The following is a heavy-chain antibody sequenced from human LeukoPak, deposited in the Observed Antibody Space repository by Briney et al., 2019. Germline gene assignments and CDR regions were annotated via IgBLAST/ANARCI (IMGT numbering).Heavy chain of an antibody. D-gene: IGHD1-26*01. CDR3: AVGVGATRLFDY. Sequence: GASVKVSCKASGGTFSSYAISRVRQAPGQGLEWMGGIIPIFGTANYAQKFQGRVTITTDESTSTAYMELSSLRSEDTAVYYCAVGVGATRLFDYWGQGTLVTVSS. CDR1: GGTFSSYA. V-gene: IGHV1-69*05. CDR2: IIPIFGTA. J-gene: IGHJ4*02.